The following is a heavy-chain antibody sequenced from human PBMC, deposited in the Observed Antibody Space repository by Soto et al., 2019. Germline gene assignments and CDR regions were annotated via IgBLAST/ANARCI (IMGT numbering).Heavy chain of an antibody. CDR3: ARFNWAYTFDT. D-gene: IGHD2-2*02. Sequence: GGSLRLSCAASGFSVSSNYMSWVRQAPGKGLEWVSVIYSGGSTYYADSVKGRFTISRDNSKNTLYLQMNSLRAEDTAVYYCARFNWAYTFDTWGQGTMVTVSS. J-gene: IGHJ3*02. V-gene: IGHV3-53*01. CDR1: GFSVSSNY. CDR2: IYSGGST.